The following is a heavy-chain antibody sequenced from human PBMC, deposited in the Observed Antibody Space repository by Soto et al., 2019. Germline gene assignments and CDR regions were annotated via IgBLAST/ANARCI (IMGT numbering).Heavy chain of an antibody. D-gene: IGHD6-13*01. Sequence: SVKVSCKASGGTFSSYAISWVRQAPGQGLEWMGGIIPIFGTANYAQKFQGRVTITADESTSTAYMELSSLRSEDTAVYYCARSRGTAAAGTGIDYWGQGTLVTVSS. CDR3: ARSRGTAAAGTGIDY. CDR1: GGTFSSYA. V-gene: IGHV1-69*13. J-gene: IGHJ4*02. CDR2: IIPIFGTA.